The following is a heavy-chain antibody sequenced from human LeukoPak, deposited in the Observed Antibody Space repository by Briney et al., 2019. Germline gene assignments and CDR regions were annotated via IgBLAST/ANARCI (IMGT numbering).Heavy chain of an antibody. CDR1: GGSISSYY. D-gene: IGHD1-26*01. CDR2: IYTSGST. CDR3: ARRRDLYSGSYYPFDY. J-gene: IGHJ4*02. V-gene: IGHV4-4*07. Sequence: PSETLSLTCTVSGGSISSYYWSWIRQPAGKGLEWIGRIYTSGSTNYNPSLKSRVTMSVDTSKNQFSLKLSSVTAADTAVYYCARRRDLYSGSYYPFDYWGQGTLVTVSS.